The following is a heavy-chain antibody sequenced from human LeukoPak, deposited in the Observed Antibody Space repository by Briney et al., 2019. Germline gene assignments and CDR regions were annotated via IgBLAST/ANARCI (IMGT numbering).Heavy chain of an antibody. CDR3: ARDASSSSWRYYYYYYMDV. V-gene: IGHV4-59*12. J-gene: IGHJ6*03. Sequence: SETLSLTCNVSGGSISGYHWSWIRQPPGKGLEWLGYIYYSGSTNYNPSLKSRVTMSVDTSKNQFSLKLSSVTAADTAVYYCARDASSSSWRYYYYYYMDVWGKGTTVTVSS. CDR1: GGSISGYH. D-gene: IGHD6-13*01. CDR2: IYYSGST.